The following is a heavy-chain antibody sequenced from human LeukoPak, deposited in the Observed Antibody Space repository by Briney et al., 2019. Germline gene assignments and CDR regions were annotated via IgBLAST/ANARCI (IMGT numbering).Heavy chain of an antibody. CDR3: ATQEVQLWSNWFDP. D-gene: IGHD5-18*01. CDR1: GFTFSSYW. CDR2: LNQDGSEI. V-gene: IGHV3-7*01. Sequence: GGSLRLSCAASGFTFSSYWMNWVRQAPGKGLEGVANLNQDGSEIYYVDSVKGRFPISRDNAKNSLYLQMNSLRAEDTAVYYCATQEVQLWSNWFDPWGQGTLVTVSS. J-gene: IGHJ5*02.